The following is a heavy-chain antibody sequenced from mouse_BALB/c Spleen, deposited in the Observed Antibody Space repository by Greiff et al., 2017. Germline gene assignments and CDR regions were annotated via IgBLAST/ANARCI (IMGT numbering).Heavy chain of an antibody. V-gene: IGHV3-2*02. Sequence: EVHLVESGPGLVKPSQSLSLTCTVTGYSITSDYAWNWIRQFPGNKLEWMGYISYSGSTSYNPSLKSRISITRDTSKNQFFLQLNSVTTEDTATYYCARFIPLPHYFDYWGQGTTLTVSS. J-gene: IGHJ2*01. CDR2: ISYSGST. CDR3: ARFIPLPHYFDY. CDR1: GYSITSDYA. D-gene: IGHD1-2*01.